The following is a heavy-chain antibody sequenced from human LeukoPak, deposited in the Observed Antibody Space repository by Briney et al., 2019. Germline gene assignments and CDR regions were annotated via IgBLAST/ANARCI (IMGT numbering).Heavy chain of an antibody. D-gene: IGHD4-17*01. J-gene: IGHJ4*02. V-gene: IGHV4-34*01. CDR3: ARYNTVTIFFDY. CDR1: GGSFSGYY. CDR2: INHSGST. Sequence: SETLSLTCAVYGGSFSGYYWSWIRQPPGKGLEWIGEINHSGSTNYNPSLKSRVTMSVDTSKNQFSLKLSSVTAADTAVYYCARYNTVTIFFDYWGQGTLVTVSS.